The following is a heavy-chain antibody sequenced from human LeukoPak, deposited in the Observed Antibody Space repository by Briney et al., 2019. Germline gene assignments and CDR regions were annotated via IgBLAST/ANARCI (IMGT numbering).Heavy chain of an antibody. V-gene: IGHV4-30-4*01. J-gene: IGHJ4*02. Sequence: SETLSLTCTVSGGSISSGDYYWSWIRQPPGKGLEWIGYIYYSGSTYYNPSLKSRVTISVDTSKNQFSLKLSSVTAADTAVYYCARTVPGYDYVWGSYRLSSYFDYWGQGTLVTVSS. CDR2: IYYSGST. CDR1: GGSISSGDYY. D-gene: IGHD3-16*02. CDR3: ARTVPGYDYVWGSYRLSSYFDY.